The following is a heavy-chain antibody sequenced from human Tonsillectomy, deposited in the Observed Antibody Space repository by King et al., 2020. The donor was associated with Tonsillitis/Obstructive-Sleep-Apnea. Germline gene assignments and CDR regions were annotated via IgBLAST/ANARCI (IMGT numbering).Heavy chain of an antibody. V-gene: IGHV3-33*01. CDR1: GFTFSNYG. D-gene: IGHD3-3*01. J-gene: IGHJ4*02. Sequence: VQLVESGGGVVQPGRSLRLSCTASGFTFSNYGMHWVRQAPGKGLEWVAVLWYDGSNKYYSASVKGRFTISRDNSKNTLYLQMNSLRAEDTAVYYCARQKPSAHDFWSALYYFDYWGQGTLVTVSS. CDR2: LWYDGSNK. CDR3: ARQKPSAHDFWSALYYFDY.